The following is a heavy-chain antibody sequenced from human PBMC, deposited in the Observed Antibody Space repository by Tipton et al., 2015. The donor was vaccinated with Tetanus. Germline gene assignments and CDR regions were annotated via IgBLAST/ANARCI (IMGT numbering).Heavy chain of an antibody. Sequence: TLSLTCTVSGGSINSVNYYWSWIRQPPGKGLEWLAYISPSGRTNSNYSLKSRITISQDKSKNQFSLRLTSVTAADTAVYFCARDPYYNGGGYFDYWGQGTLVTVSS. D-gene: IGHD3-10*01. V-gene: IGHV4-61*01. J-gene: IGHJ4*02. CDR3: ARDPYYNGGGYFDY. CDR1: GGSINSVNYY. CDR2: ISPSGRT.